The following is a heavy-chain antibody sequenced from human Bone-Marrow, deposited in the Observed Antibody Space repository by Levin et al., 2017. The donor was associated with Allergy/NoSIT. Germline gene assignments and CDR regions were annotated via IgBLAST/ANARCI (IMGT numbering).Heavy chain of an antibody. Sequence: SETLSLTCDVSGVSISTPYWWSWARQSPGKGLEWVGEIHHSGPINYNPSLTGRVTISVVNPKNQIFLTLNSVIAADTAVYYCAGGGADGESYIAYWGQGTLVTVSS. D-gene: IGHD5-24*01. V-gene: IGHV4-4*02. CDR3: AGGGADGESYIAY. J-gene: IGHJ4*02. CDR2: IHHSGPI. CDR1: GVSISTPYW.